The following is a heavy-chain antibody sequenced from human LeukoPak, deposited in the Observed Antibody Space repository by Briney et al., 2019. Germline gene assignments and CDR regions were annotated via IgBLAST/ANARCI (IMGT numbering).Heavy chain of an antibody. CDR2: ISYDGSNK. D-gene: IGHD6-19*01. CDR1: GFTFSSYA. V-gene: IGHV3-30-3*01. J-gene: IGHJ4*02. CDR3: ATLGDHSSGWYPDY. Sequence: GGSLGLSCAASGFTFSSYAMHWVRQAPGKGLEWVAVISYDGSNKYYADSVKGRFTISRDNSKNTLYLQMNSLRAEDTAVYYCATLGDHSSGWYPDYWGQGTLVTVPS.